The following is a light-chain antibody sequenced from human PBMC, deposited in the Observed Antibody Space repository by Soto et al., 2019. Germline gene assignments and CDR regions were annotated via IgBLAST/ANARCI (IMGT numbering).Light chain of an antibody. J-gene: IGKJ5*01. Sequence: DIRITQSPSAMSASVGDRVTITRRGRQDVDNYWAWFLQKPGKVPQRLIDAASTLQSGVPSRFSGSGSGTEFTLTISSLQPEDFAVYYCQQRSNWPPITFGQGTRLEI. CDR3: QQRSNWPPIT. CDR2: AAS. V-gene: IGKV1-17*03. CDR1: QDVDNY.